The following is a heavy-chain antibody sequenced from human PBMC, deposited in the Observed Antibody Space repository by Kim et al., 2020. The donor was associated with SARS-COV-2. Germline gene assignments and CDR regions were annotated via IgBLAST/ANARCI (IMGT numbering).Heavy chain of an antibody. CDR3: ARLPIAVAAFDY. V-gene: IGHV4-30-2*01. J-gene: IGHJ4*02. Sequence: YNPALKSRVTISVDRSKNQFSLKLSSVTAADTAVYYCARLPIAVAAFDYWGQGALVTVSS. D-gene: IGHD6-19*01.